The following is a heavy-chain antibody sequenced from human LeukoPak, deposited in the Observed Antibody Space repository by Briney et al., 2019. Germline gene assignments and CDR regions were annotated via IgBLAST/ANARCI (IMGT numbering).Heavy chain of an antibody. D-gene: IGHD3-10*01. Sequence: GASVKVSCKASGYTFTGYYMHWVRQAPGQGLEWMGWINPNSGGTNYAQKFQGRVTMTRDTSISTAYMELSRLRSDDTAVYYCARVMRYYGSGSSDYWGLGTLVTVSS. CDR1: GYTFTGYY. CDR3: ARVMRYYGSGSSDY. V-gene: IGHV1-2*02. CDR2: INPNSGGT. J-gene: IGHJ4*02.